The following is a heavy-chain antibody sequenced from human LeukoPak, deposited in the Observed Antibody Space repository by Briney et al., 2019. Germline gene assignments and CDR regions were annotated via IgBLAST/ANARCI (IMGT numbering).Heavy chain of an antibody. D-gene: IGHD2-15*01. CDR2: VSAYNGNT. Sequence: ASVKVSCKASGYTFTSYGISWVRQAHGQELEWMGRVSAYNGNTNYAQKLQVRVTMTTDTSTSTAYMELRSVGADDTAVYYCARDKGHCSGGSCYPEYFQHWGQGTLVTVSS. V-gene: IGHV1-18*01. CDR1: GYTFTSYG. CDR3: ARDKGHCSGGSCYPEYFQH. J-gene: IGHJ1*01.